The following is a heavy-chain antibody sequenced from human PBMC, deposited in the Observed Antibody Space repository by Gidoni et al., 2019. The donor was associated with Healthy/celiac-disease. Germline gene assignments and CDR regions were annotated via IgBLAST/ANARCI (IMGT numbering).Heavy chain of an antibody. CDR1: GFTFSSYA. Sequence: EVQLLESGGGSVQPGGSLRHSCAASGFTFSSYAISWVRQAPGKGLEWVSAISGSGGSTYYADSVKGRFTISRDNSKNTLYLQMNSLRAEDTAVYYCALGLDAFDIWGQGTMVTVSS. CDR2: ISGSGGST. V-gene: IGHV3-23*01. CDR3: ALGLDAFDI. J-gene: IGHJ3*02.